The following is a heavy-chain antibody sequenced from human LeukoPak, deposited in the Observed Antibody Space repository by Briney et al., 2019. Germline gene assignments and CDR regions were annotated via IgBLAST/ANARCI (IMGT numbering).Heavy chain of an antibody. D-gene: IGHD3-10*01. J-gene: IGHJ4*02. Sequence: PGGTLSLSCAASGFTFSSYAMNWLRQAPGKGLEWVSAISGSGSITYYADSVKGRFTISRDNSKNTLFLQMNSLRAEDTAVYYWAKGYSYYGSVIHFDYWGRGTVVTVSS. CDR3: AKGYSYYGSVIHFDY. V-gene: IGHV3-23*01. CDR2: ISGSGSIT. CDR1: GFTFSSYA.